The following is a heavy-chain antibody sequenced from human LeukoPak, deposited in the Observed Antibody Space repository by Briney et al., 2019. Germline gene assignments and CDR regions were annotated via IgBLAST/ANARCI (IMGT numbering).Heavy chain of an antibody. J-gene: IGHJ4*02. CDR1: GFTFDDYG. CDR3: AKRADPDRYFDY. CDR2: INWNGGST. Sequence: GGSLRLSCAASGFTFDDYGMSWVRQAPGKGLEWVSGINWNGGSTDYADSVKGRFTISRDNAKNSLFLQMNSLRAEDTALYYCAKRADPDRYFDYWGQGTLVTVSS. V-gene: IGHV3-20*04.